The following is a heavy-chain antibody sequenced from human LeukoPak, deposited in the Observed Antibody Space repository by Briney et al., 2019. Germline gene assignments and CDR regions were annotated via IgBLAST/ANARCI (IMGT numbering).Heavy chain of an antibody. CDR3: ARDSSYGYDY. J-gene: IGHJ4*02. CDR2: IKSDGTYT. CDR1: GFTFTSYW. Sequence: GGSLRLSCAASGFTFTSYWMHWVRQAPGKGLVWVSRIKSDGTYTTYADSVKGRFTISRDNAKNTLYLQMNSLRAEDTAVYYCARDSSYGYDYWGQGTLVTVSS. V-gene: IGHV3-74*01. D-gene: IGHD5-18*01.